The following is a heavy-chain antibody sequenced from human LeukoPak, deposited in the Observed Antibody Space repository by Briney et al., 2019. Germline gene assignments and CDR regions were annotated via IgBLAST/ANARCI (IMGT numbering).Heavy chain of an antibody. D-gene: IGHD3-16*01. CDR2: IYPGDSDT. CDR1: GYSFTKYW. V-gene: IGHV5-51*01. J-gene: IGHJ6*02. CDR3: AKQRGRAIDKDYAMDV. Sequence: GESLKISCKGSGYSFTKYWIGWVRQMPGKGLEWMGIIYPGDSDTRYSPSFQGQVTISVDKSISTAYLQWSSLKASDTAMYYCAKQRGRAIDKDYAMDVWGQGTTVTVSS.